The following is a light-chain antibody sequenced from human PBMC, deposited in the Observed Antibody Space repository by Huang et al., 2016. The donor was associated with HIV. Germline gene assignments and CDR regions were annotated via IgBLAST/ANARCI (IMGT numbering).Light chain of an antibody. CDR3: QQYGRSPGT. V-gene: IGKV3-20*01. J-gene: IGKJ2*02. CDR1: QSVTSY. Sequence: EIVLTQSPGTLSLSPGERATLSCRASQSVTSYLAWYQQKPGQAPRHLIYGASSRATGIPDRFIGSGSGTDFTLTISRLEPTDFAVYFCQQYGRSPGTFGQGTKVEIK. CDR2: GAS.